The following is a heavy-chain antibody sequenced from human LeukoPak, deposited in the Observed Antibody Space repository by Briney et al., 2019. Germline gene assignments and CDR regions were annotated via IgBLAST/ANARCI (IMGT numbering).Heavy chain of an antibody. J-gene: IGHJ4*02. Sequence: SVKVSCKASGGTFSSYAISWVRQAPGQGVEWMGGINQIFGTANYAQKSQGRVPITTDEFTSTAYMELSSLRSEDTAVYYWARDRCRDGYKLQDFDYWGQGTLVTVSS. CDR1: GGTFSSYA. CDR3: ARDRCRDGYKLQDFDY. D-gene: IGHD5-24*01. V-gene: IGHV1-69*05. CDR2: INQIFGTA.